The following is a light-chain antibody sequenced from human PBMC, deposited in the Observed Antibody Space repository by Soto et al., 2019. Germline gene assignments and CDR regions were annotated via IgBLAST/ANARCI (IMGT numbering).Light chain of an antibody. Sequence: EIVLTQSPATLSLSPGERATLSCRASQSVSSYLAWYQQKPGQAPRLLIYDASNRATGIPARFSGSGSGTDLTLTISSLEHEDFSVYYCQQRSNWPPLTFGGGTKVEIK. V-gene: IGKV3-11*01. CDR3: QQRSNWPPLT. CDR2: DAS. J-gene: IGKJ4*01. CDR1: QSVSSY.